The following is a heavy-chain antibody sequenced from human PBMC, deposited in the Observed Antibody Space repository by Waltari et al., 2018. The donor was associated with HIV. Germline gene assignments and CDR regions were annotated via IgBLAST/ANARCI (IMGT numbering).Heavy chain of an antibody. CDR2: IDIGGST. D-gene: IGHD3-22*01. V-gene: IGHV3-53*01. CDR3: ARSLYYYDSSGYFD. CDR1: GFTVSSNY. J-gene: IGHJ4*02. Sequence: EVQLVESGGGLIQPGGSLRLSCAASGFTVSSNYMSWVRQAPGKGLEWVSVIDIGGSTYYANYVKGRFTISRDNSKNTLYLQMNSLRAEDTAVYYCARSLYYYDSSGYFDWGQGTLVTVSP.